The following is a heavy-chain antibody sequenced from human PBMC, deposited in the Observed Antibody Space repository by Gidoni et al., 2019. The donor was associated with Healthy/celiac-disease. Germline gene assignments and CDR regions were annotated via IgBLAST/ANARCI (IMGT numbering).Heavy chain of an antibody. V-gene: IGHV3-33*01. J-gene: IGHJ4*02. CDR2: RWYDGSNK. Sequence: QVQLVESGGGVVQPGRSLRLSCAASGFTFSSYGMHWVRQAPGKGLEWVAVRWYDGSNKYYADSVKGRFTISRDNSKNTLYLQMNSLRAEDTAVYYCARDPNYYDSSGYQMDYWGQGTLVTVSS. D-gene: IGHD3-22*01. CDR3: ARDPNYYDSSGYQMDY. CDR1: GFTFSSYG.